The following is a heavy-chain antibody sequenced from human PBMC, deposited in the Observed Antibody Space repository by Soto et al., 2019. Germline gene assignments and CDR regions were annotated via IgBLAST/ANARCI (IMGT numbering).Heavy chain of an antibody. CDR2: INSSGGSP. J-gene: IGHJ6*02. D-gene: IGHD3-3*01. Sequence: QVQLIQSGAEVRKPGASVKVSCKASGDSFTNYYFHWVRQAPGQRLEWMGIINSSGGSPTYAQKYQGRVTMTRDTSTSTVYMELSSLKSEDTAVYYCAGERNYDFWGGYSSYGMDVWGQGTTVSVSS. V-gene: IGHV1-46*01. CDR1: GDSFTNYY. CDR3: AGERNYDFWGGYSSYGMDV.